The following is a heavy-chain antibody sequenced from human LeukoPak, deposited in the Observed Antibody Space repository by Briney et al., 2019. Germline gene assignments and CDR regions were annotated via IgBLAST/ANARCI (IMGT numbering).Heavy chain of an antibody. D-gene: IGHD3-3*01. J-gene: IGHJ4*02. CDR3: ARVYFSAASFDY. CDR1: GFTFSNYA. CDR2: ISYDGSNK. V-gene: IGHV3-30-3*01. Sequence: QAGGSLRLSCAASGFTFSNYAMHWVRQAPGKGLEWVAIISYDGSNKYYADSVKGRFIISRDNAKNTVYLQMNSLRADDTAVYYCARVYFSAASFDYWGQGTLVTVSS.